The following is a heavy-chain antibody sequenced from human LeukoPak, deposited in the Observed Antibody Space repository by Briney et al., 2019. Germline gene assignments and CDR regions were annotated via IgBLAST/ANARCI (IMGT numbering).Heavy chain of an antibody. Sequence: PGGSLRLSCAASGFSFSYYNMNWVRQAPGKGLEWVSYISSSSSAIYYADSVKGRFTISRDNAKNSLFLQMNSLRAEDTAVYYCARGYCSGGSCYRGYFDYWGQGTLVTVSS. CDR1: GFSFSYYN. CDR2: ISSSSSAI. J-gene: IGHJ4*02. CDR3: ARGYCSGGSCYRGYFDY. D-gene: IGHD2-15*01. V-gene: IGHV3-48*04.